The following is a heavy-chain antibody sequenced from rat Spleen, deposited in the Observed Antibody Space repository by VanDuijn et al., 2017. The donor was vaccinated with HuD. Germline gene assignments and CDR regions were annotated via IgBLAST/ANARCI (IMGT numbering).Heavy chain of an antibody. CDR1: GFTFSNYD. Sequence: EVQLVESGGGLVPPGRSLELSCAASGFTFSNYDMAWVRQAPTKGLEWVASISYDGSSTYYRDSVKGRFTISRDNAKSTLYLQMDSLRSEDTATYYCARHYGGYSEYVMDAWGQGASVTVSS. V-gene: IGHV5S23*01. J-gene: IGHJ4*01. CDR3: ARHYGGYSEYVMDA. CDR2: ISYDGSST. D-gene: IGHD1-11*01.